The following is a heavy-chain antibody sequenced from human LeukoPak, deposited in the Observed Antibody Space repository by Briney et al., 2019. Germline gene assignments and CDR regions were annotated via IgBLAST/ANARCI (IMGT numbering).Heavy chain of an antibody. J-gene: IGHJ5*02. CDR1: GYSFTSYW. V-gene: IGHV5-51*01. CDR2: IYPGDSDT. Sequence: GESLKISCKGSGYSFTSYWIGWVRQMPGKGLEWMGIIYPGDSDTRYSPSFQGQVTISADKSISTAYLQWSSLKASDTAMYYCARQAGWFGDTNWFDPWGQGTLVTVSS. CDR3: ARQAGWFGDTNWFDP. D-gene: IGHD3-10*01.